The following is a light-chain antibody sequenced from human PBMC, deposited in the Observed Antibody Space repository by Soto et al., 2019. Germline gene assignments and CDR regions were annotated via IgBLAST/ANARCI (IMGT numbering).Light chain of an antibody. J-gene: IGKJ1*01. Sequence: VLTHSPGTLSLSPGERATLSCRASQSVSSSYLAWYQQKPGQAPRLLIYGASSRATGIPDRFSGSGSGTDFTLTISRLEPEDFAVYYCQQYGSARWTFGQGTKVDIK. CDR1: QSVSSSY. CDR2: GAS. CDR3: QQYGSARWT. V-gene: IGKV3-20*01.